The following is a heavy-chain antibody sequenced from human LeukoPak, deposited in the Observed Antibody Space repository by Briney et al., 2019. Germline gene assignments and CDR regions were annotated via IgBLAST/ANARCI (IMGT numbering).Heavy chain of an antibody. Sequence: GGSLRLSCAASGFIFRNYAMSWVRQAPGKGLEWVSSIRSSGLYTYYADSVKGRFTISRDNAKNSLYLQMNSLTAEDTAVYYCARASSIDYWGQGTLVTVSS. CDR1: GFIFRNYA. CDR2: IRSSGLYT. D-gene: IGHD3-10*01. V-gene: IGHV3-21*01. CDR3: ARASSIDY. J-gene: IGHJ4*02.